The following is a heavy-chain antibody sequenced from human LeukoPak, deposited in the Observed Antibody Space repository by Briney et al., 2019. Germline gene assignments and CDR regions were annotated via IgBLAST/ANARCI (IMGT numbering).Heavy chain of an antibody. CDR2: IRYDGSNK. D-gene: IGHD6-13*01. V-gene: IGHV3-30*02. J-gene: IGHJ4*02. Sequence: GGSLRLSSAASGFTFSSYGMHWVRQAPGKGLEWVAFIRYDGSNKYYADSVRGRFTISRDNSKNTLYLQMNSLRAEDTAVYYCARTGIAAAGTVYWGQGTLVTVSS. CDR1: GFTFSSYG. CDR3: ARTGIAAAGTVY.